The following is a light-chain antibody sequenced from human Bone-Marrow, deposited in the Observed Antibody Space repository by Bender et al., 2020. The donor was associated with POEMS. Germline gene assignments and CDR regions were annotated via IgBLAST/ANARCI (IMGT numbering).Light chain of an antibody. CDR3: CSYAGSYIFI. CDR2: EVN. Sequence: QSALTQPPSASGSPGQSVTISCIGTTSDVGPYNYVSWYQQHPGKAPKLLIFEVNKRPSGVPDRFSGSKSGNTASLTISGLQTEDEADYYCCSYAGSYIFIFGGGTKLTVL. CDR1: TSDVGPYNY. J-gene: IGLJ2*01. V-gene: IGLV2-8*01.